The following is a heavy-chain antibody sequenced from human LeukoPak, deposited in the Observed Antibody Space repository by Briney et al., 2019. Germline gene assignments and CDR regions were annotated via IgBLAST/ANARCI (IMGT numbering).Heavy chain of an antibody. V-gene: IGHV3-74*01. CDR3: AREPHSDYSDHTDSFDI. Sequence: QPGGSLRLSCAASGFTFSSFWMHWVRHAPGKGLVWVSRINGDGSSTSYADFVEGRFSISRDNAQNTLYLQMHSLRAEDTALYYCAREPHSDYSDHTDSFDIWGQGTMVSVSS. CDR2: INGDGSST. J-gene: IGHJ3*02. CDR1: GFTFSSFW. D-gene: IGHD4-17*01.